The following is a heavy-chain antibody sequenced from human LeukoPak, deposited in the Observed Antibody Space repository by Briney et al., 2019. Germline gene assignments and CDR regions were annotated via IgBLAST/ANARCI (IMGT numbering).Heavy chain of an antibody. CDR3: ARVHYYDSSGYYA. D-gene: IGHD3-22*01. V-gene: IGHV3-21*01. J-gene: IGHJ5*02. Sequence: GGSLRLSCAASEFTFSSYNMNWVRQAPGKGLEWVSSISSSSSYIYYADSVKGRFTISRDNAKNSLYLQMNSLRAEDTAVYYCARVHYYDSSGYYAWGQGTLVTVSS. CDR2: ISSSSSYI. CDR1: EFTFSSYN.